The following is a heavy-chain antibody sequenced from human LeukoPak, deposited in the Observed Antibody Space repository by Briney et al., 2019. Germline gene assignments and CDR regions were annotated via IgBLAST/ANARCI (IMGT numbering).Heavy chain of an antibody. CDR3: ATIVGATGYYYYGMDV. D-gene: IGHD1-26*01. J-gene: IGHJ6*02. CDR1: GGTFSSYA. CDR2: IIPILGIA. V-gene: IGHV1-69*04. Sequence: GSSVKVSCKASGGTFSSYAISWVRQAPGQGLEWMGRIIPILGIANYAQKFQGRVTITADKSTSTAYMELSSLRSEDTAVYYCATIVGATGYYYYGMDVWGQGTTDTVSS.